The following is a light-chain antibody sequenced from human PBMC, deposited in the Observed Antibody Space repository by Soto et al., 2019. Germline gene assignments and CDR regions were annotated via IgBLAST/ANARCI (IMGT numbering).Light chain of an antibody. CDR3: AAWDDSLNGPV. J-gene: IGLJ2*01. CDR1: SSNIGSNT. V-gene: IGLV1-44*01. Sequence: QSVLTQPPSASGTPGQRVTISCSVSSSNIGSNTVNWYQQLPGTAPKLLIYNNNQRPSGVPDRFSGSKSGTSASLAISGLQSEDEADYYCAAWDDSLNGPVFGGGTKLTVL. CDR2: NNN.